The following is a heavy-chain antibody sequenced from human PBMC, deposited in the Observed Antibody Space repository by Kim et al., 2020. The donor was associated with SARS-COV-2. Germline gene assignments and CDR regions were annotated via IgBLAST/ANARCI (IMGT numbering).Heavy chain of an antibody. J-gene: IGHJ4*02. CDR2: GST. Sequence: GSTYYNPSLKSRVTISVDTSKNQFSLKLSSVTAADTAVYYCARLEVADDYWGQGTLVTVSS. V-gene: IGHV4-39*01. D-gene: IGHD6-19*01. CDR3: ARLEVADDY.